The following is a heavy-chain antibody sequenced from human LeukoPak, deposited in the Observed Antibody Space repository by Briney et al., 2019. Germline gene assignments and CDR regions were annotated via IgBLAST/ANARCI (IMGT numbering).Heavy chain of an antibody. CDR3: AREPLGYWSSTSCSHIGELGFDP. D-gene: IGHD2-2*01. J-gene: IGHJ5*02. CDR1: GYTFTSYG. CDR2: ISAYNGNT. Sequence: ASVKVSCKASGYTFTSYGISWVRQAPGQGLEWMGWISAYNGNTNYAQKLQGRVTMTTDTSTSTAYMELRSLRSDDTAVYYCAREPLGYWSSTSCSHIGELGFDPWGQGTLVTVSS. V-gene: IGHV1-18*01.